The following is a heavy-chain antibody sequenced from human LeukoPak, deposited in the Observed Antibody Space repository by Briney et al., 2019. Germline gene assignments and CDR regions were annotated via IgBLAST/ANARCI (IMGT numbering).Heavy chain of an antibody. CDR1: GGTFSSYA. J-gene: IGHJ4*02. CDR2: IIPIPGMA. CDR3: ARAVVVARGLMAYFDY. V-gene: IGHV1-69*04. D-gene: IGHD3-10*01. Sequence: EASVKVSCKASGGTFSSYAINWVRQAPGQGLEWMGRIIPIPGMANYAQKFQGRVTITADSSTSTAYMEVSSLRSEDTAVYYCARAVVVARGLMAYFDYWGQGTLVTVSS.